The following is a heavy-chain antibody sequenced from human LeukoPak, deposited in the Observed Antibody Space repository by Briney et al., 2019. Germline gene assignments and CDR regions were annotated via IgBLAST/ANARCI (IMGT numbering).Heavy chain of an antibody. Sequence: VASVKVSCKASGYTFTGYYMHWVRQAPGQGLEWMGWINPNSGGTNYAQKFQGRVTMTRDTSISTAYMEPSRLRSDDTAVYYCARDFDTVLXVXAFDYWGQGTLVTVS. J-gene: IGHJ4*02. CDR1: GYTFTGYY. D-gene: IGHD2-8*01. CDR3: ARDFDTVLXVXAFDY. CDR2: INPNSGGT. V-gene: IGHV1-2*02.